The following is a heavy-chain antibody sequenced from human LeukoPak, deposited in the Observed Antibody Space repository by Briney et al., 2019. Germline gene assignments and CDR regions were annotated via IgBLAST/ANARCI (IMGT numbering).Heavy chain of an antibody. CDR3: ARDFGPLNSGLSP. Sequence: GASVKVSCKASGYTFTSYDINWVRQAPGQGLEWMGRINPNSGGTDYAQKFQGRVTMTRDTSISTAYMELSSLRSEDTAVYYCARDFGPLNSGLSPWGQGTLVTVSS. CDR2: INPNSGGT. CDR1: GYTFTSYD. J-gene: IGHJ5*02. V-gene: IGHV1-2*06. D-gene: IGHD6-19*01.